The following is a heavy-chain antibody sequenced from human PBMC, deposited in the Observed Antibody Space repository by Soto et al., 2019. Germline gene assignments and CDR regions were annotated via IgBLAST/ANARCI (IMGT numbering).Heavy chain of an antibody. J-gene: IGHJ3*02. CDR1: GFTFSSYW. Sequence: GGSLRLSCAASGFTFSSYWMHWVRQAPGKGLVWVSRINSDGSSTSYADSVKGRFTISRDNAKNTLYLQMNSLRAEDTAVYYCARFDITGTTGDAFDIWGQGTMVTVSS. CDR3: ARFDITGTTGDAFDI. D-gene: IGHD1-7*01. V-gene: IGHV3-74*01. CDR2: INSDGSST.